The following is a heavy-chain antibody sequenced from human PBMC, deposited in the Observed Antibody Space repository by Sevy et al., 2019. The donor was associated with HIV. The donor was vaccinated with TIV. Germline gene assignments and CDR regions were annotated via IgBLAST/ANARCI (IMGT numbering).Heavy chain of an antibody. Sequence: GGSLRLSCTASGFTFADYSMNWVRQAPGKGLEWVAFLKNKANGGTVDHAASVKGRFSISRDDSKSIVYLQMNDLKTEETGVYYCTRWKGVQSIFDLWGQGALVTVSS. D-gene: IGHD3-3*01. J-gene: IGHJ4*02. CDR1: GFTFADYS. CDR2: LKNKANGGTV. CDR3: TRWKGVQSIFDL. V-gene: IGHV3-49*04.